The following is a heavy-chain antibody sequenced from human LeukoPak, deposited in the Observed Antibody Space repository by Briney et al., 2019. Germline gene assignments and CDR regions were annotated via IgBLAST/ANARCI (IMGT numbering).Heavy chain of an antibody. Sequence: GGSLRLSCAASGFTFSSYGMHWVRQAPGKGLGWVAVIWYDGSNKYYADSVKGRFTISRDNSKNTLYLQMNSLRAEDTAVYYCASNRGYYDSSGPFDYWGQGTLVTVSS. CDR3: ASNRGYYDSSGPFDY. J-gene: IGHJ4*02. D-gene: IGHD3-22*01. V-gene: IGHV3-33*01. CDR2: IWYDGSNK. CDR1: GFTFSSYG.